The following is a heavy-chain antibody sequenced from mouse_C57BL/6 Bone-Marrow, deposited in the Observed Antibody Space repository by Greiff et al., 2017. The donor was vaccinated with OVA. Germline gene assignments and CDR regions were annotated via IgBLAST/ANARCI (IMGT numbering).Heavy chain of an antibody. D-gene: IGHD3-3*01. Sequence: QVQLQQPGAELVRPGTSVKLSCKASGYTFTSYWMHWVKQRPGQGLEWIGVIDPSDSYTNYNQKVKGKATLTVDTSSSTAYLQLSSLTSEDSAVYYCARRRGRSWGQGTTRTVSS. V-gene: IGHV1-59*01. J-gene: IGHJ2*01. CDR2: IDPSDSYT. CDR3: ARRRGRS. CDR1: GYTFTSYW.